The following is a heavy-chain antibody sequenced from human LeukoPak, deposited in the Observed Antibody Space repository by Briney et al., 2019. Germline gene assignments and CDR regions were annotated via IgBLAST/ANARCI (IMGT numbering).Heavy chain of an antibody. CDR3: ARSENYYDSSATDY. CDR1: GGSISSYY. D-gene: IGHD3-22*01. V-gene: IGHV4-59*08. Sequence: SETLSLTCTVSGGSISSYYWSWIRQPPGKGLEWIGYIYYSGSTNYNPSLKSRVTISVDTSKNQFSLKLSSVTATDTAVYYCARSENYYDSSATDYWGQGTLVTVSS. J-gene: IGHJ4*02. CDR2: IYYSGST.